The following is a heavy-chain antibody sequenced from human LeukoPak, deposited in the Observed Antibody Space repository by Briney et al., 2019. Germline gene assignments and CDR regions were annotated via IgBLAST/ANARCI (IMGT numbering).Heavy chain of an antibody. Sequence: GASVKVSCKASGYTFTGYYMHWVRQAPGQGLEWMGWINPNSGGTNYAQKFQGRVTMTRDTSISTAYMELSRLRSDDTAVYYCARGAPQAARPTANPFDYWGQGTLVTVSS. V-gene: IGHV1-2*02. CDR2: INPNSGGT. D-gene: IGHD6-6*01. CDR3: ARGAPQAARPTANPFDY. J-gene: IGHJ4*02. CDR1: GYTFTGYY.